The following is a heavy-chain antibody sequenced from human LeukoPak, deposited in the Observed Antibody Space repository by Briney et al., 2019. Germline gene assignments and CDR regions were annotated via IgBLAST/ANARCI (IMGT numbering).Heavy chain of an antibody. Sequence: SETLSLTCTVSGGSISSYYWSWIRQPPGKGLEWIGYIYYSGSTNYNPSLKSRVTISVETSKNQFSLKLSPVTAADTAVYYCARHEQGWNDEYYYGMDVWGQGTTVTVSS. D-gene: IGHD1-1*01. CDR3: ARHEQGWNDEYYYGMDV. V-gene: IGHV4-59*08. CDR1: GGSISSYY. CDR2: IYYSGST. J-gene: IGHJ6*02.